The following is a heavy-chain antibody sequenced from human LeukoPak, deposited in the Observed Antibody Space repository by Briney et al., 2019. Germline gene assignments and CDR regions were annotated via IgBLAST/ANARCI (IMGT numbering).Heavy chain of an antibody. Sequence: PSETLSLTCTVSGDSIGSFYWSWIRQPPGKGLERIGYIYYSGSTNYNPSLKSRVTISINTSKNQFSLNLTSVTAADTAVYFCARGTTPTSYWGQGALVTVSS. J-gene: IGHJ4*02. CDR2: IYYSGST. V-gene: IGHV4-59*01. D-gene: IGHD1-1*01. CDR3: ARGTTPTSY. CDR1: GDSIGSFY.